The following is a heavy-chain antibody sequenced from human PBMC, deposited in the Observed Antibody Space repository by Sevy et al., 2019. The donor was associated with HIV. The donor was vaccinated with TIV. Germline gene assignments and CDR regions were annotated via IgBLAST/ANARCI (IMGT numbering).Heavy chain of an antibody. CDR2: ISWDGGST. Sequence: GGSLRVSCAASGFTFDDYTMHWVRQAPGKGLEWVSLISWDGGSTYYADSVKGRFTISRDNSKNSLYLQMNSLRTEDTALYYCAKLWGSSSGPDYWGQGTLVTVSS. CDR3: AKLWGSSSGPDY. J-gene: IGHJ4*02. V-gene: IGHV3-43*01. D-gene: IGHD6-6*01. CDR1: GFTFDDYT.